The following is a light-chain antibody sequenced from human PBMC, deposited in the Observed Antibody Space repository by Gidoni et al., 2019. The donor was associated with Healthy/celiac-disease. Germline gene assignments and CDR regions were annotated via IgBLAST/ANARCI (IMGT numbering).Light chain of an antibody. CDR3: QQYNNWPPT. J-gene: IGKJ1*01. Sequence: EIVMTQCPATLSVSAGERATLSRRASQSVSSNLAWYQQKPGQAPRLLIYGASSGSGTEFTLTISSLQSEDFAVYYCQQYNNWPPTFGQGTKVEIK. CDR2: GAS. CDR1: QSVSSN. V-gene: IGKV3-15*01.